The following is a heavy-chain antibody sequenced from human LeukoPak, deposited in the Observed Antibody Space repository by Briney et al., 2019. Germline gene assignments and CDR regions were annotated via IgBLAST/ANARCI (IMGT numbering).Heavy chain of an antibody. D-gene: IGHD4-23*01. CDR2: ISSSSSTI. V-gene: IGHV3-48*04. CDR3: ARTYGGNWVDY. J-gene: IGHJ4*02. Sequence: PGGSLRLSCAASGFTFSSYSMNWVRQAPGKGLEWVSYISSSSSTIYYADSVKGRFTISRDNAKNSLYLQMNSLRAEDTAVYYCARTYGGNWVDYWGQGTLVTVSS. CDR1: GFTFSSYS.